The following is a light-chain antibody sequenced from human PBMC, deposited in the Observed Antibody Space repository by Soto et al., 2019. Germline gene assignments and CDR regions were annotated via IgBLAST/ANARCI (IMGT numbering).Light chain of an antibody. CDR2: GAS. J-gene: IGKJ5*01. CDR1: QSVSSSY. Sequence: EIVLTQSPGTLSLSPGERATLSCRASQSVSSSYLAWYQQKPGQAPRLLIYGASSRATGIPDRFSGSGSGTDFTLTISILAHEDVAVYYQQQYGSPPITFGQGTRPEI. V-gene: IGKV3-20*01. CDR3: QQYGSPPIT.